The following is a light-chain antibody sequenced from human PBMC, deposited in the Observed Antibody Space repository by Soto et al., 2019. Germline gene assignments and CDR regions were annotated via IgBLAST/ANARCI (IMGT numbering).Light chain of an antibody. J-gene: IGLJ2*01. Sequence: QSVLTQPPSGSAAPGQTVTISCSGSGPNIGKNDVSWYLQLPGAASKLLIYDTNKRPSGIPDRFSGSKSGTSATLGITGLQTGDEADYFCGTWDTRLSVVVFGGGTKLTVL. CDR3: GTWDTRLSVVV. CDR1: GPNIGKND. V-gene: IGLV1-51*01. CDR2: DTN.